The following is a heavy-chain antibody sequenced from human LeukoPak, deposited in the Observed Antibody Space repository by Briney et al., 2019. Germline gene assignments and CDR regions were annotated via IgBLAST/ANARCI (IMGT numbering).Heavy chain of an antibody. CDR3: ARPTRSWYDRSGYPTAGAFDI. J-gene: IGHJ3*02. CDR2: ISGSSSHM. Sequence: KAGGSLRLSCAASGFTFYSYAMHWVRQAPGKGLEWVSSISGSSSHMHYADSVKGRFTVSRDNAKNSLILQVNSLRAEDTAVYFCARPTRSWYDRSGYPTAGAFDIWGHGTMVTVSS. D-gene: IGHD3-22*01. V-gene: IGHV3-21*01. CDR1: GFTFYSYA.